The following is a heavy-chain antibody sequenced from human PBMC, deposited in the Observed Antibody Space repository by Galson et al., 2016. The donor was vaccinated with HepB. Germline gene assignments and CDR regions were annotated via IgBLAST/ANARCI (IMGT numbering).Heavy chain of an antibody. J-gene: IGHJ3*02. CDR1: GFTFSSYW. V-gene: IGHV3-33*06. CDR3: AKSATKQLRDVNAHDI. Sequence: SLRLSCAASGFTFSSYWMSWVRQAPGKGLEWVAVIWSDGSNKNYADSVKGRFTISRDNSKNTLYLQMNSLRAEDTAVYYCAKSATKQLRDVNAHDIWGQGTMVTVSS. CDR2: IWSDGSNK. D-gene: IGHD4-17*01.